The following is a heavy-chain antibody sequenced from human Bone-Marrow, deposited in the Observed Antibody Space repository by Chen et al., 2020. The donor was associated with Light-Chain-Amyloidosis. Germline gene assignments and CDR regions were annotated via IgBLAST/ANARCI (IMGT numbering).Heavy chain of an antibody. CDR3: ATDFSVTH. CDR1: GLTFSSSW. Sequence: EVQLVESGGGLVQPGGSLRLSCTASGLTFSSSWMSWVRQAPGKGLEWVANIKQGGSAKYYVDSVKGRCTISRDDAKNSLYLQMNSLRAEDTAVYYCATDFSVTHWGQGTLVTVSS. V-gene: IGHV3-7*02. J-gene: IGHJ4*02. CDR2: IKQGGSAK. D-gene: IGHD2-21*02.